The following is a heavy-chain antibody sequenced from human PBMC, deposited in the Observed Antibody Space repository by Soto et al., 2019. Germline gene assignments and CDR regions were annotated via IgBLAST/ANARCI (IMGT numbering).Heavy chain of an antibody. Sequence: GGSLRLSCAASGFTFSSYSMNWVRQAPGKGLEWVSYISSSSSTIYYADSVKGRFTISRDNAKNSLYLQMNSLRDEDTAVYYCARDFWSGYPYYYYGMDVWGQGTTVTAP. D-gene: IGHD3-3*01. V-gene: IGHV3-48*02. J-gene: IGHJ6*02. CDR2: ISSSSSTI. CDR1: GFTFSSYS. CDR3: ARDFWSGYPYYYYGMDV.